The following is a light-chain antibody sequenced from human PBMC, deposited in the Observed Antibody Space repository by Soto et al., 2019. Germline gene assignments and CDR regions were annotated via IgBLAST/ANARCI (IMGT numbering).Light chain of an antibody. Sequence: QCVLTQPRSVSGSPGQSVTISSTGTSSDVGGYNYVSWYQQHPGKAPKLMIYDVSKRPSGVPDRFSGSKSGNTASLTISGLQAEDEADYYCCSYAGSYTFSYVFGTGTKVTVL. CDR1: SSDVGGYNY. CDR2: DVS. CDR3: CSYAGSYTFSYV. J-gene: IGLJ1*01. V-gene: IGLV2-11*01.